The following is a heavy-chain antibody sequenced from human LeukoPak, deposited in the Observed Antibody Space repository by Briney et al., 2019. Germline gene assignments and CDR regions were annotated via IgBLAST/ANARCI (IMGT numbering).Heavy chain of an antibody. CDR1: GYTFTNYW. CDR2: IYPGDSDT. CDR3: ARLGPIAVAGTPPSWFDP. V-gene: IGHV5-51*01. D-gene: IGHD6-19*01. Sequence: GESLKISCKSSGYTFTNYWIGWVRQMPGKGLEWMGIIYPGDSDTRYSPSFQGQVTISADKSISTAYLQWSSLKAPDTAMYYCARLGPIAVAGTPPSWFDPWGQGTLVTVSS. J-gene: IGHJ5*02.